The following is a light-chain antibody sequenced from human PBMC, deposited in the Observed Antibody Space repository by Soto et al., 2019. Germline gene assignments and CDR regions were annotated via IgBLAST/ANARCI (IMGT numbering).Light chain of an antibody. V-gene: IGKV4-1*01. CDR2: WAS. CDR1: QSVLYSSNNKNY. Sequence: DIVMTQSPDSLAVSLGERATINCKSSQSVLYSSNNKNYLAWYQQKPGQPPKLLIYWASTRKSGVPDRFSGSGSGTDFTLTISSLQAEDVAVYYCQQYFSPQTFGQGTKVEIK. J-gene: IGKJ1*01. CDR3: QQYFSPQT.